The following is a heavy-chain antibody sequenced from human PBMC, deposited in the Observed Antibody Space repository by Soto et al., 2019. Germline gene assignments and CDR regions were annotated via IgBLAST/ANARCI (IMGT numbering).Heavy chain of an antibody. CDR2: ISWNSETT. V-gene: IGHV3-9*01. Sequence: EVQLVESGGGMVQPGRSLRLSCVASRFTFDDHAMHWVRRGPGRGLEWVAGISWNSETTGYEDSVRGRFTISRDNAKNSLYLPMNSLRVEDTALYYCAKDEEGVWSVVEGSSYYYYGMDVWGQGTTVIVS. CDR3: AKDEEGVWSVVEGSSYYYYGMDV. D-gene: IGHD3-3*01. CDR1: RFTFDDHA. J-gene: IGHJ6*02.